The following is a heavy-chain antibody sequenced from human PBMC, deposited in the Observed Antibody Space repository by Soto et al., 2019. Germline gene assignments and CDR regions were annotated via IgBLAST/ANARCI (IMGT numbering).Heavy chain of an antibody. CDR2: ISYDGSNK. CDR3: AKDIRGYSYGLTL. D-gene: IGHD5-18*01. CDR1: GFTFSSYG. J-gene: IGHJ4*02. Sequence: PGGSLRLSCAASGFTFSSYGMHWVRQAPGKGLEWVAVISYDGSNKYYADSVKGRFTISRDNSKNTLYLQMNSLRAEDTAVYYCAKDIRGYSYGLTLWGQGTLVTVSS. V-gene: IGHV3-30*18.